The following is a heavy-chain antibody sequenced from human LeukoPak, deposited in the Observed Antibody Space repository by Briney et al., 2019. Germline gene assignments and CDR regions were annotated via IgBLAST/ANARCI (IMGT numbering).Heavy chain of an antibody. D-gene: IGHD2-21*02. CDR1: GFTFSNAW. J-gene: IGHJ6*03. CDR3: AKAPKDCGGDCYSGYYYYYMDV. CDR2: ISGSGGST. Sequence: PGGSLRLSCAASGFTFSNAWMSWVRQAPGKGLEWVSAISGSGGSTYYADSVKGRFTISRDNSKNTLYLQMNSLRAEDTAVYYCAKAPKDCGGDCYSGYYYYYMDVWGKGTTVTISS. V-gene: IGHV3-23*01.